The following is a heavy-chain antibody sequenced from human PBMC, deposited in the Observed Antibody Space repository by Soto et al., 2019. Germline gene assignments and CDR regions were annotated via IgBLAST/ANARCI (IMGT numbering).Heavy chain of an antibody. J-gene: IGHJ5*01. V-gene: IGHV4-31*03. CDR1: GASITNNGYS. D-gene: IGHD6-19*01. Sequence: SETLSLTCTVSGASITNNGYSWSWIRQHPVKGLEWIGSRNNRDDTYYNPSLKTRVTISLDTSKNQFTLSLISVTATDTALYFCARGGSGWKALNWFESWGQGTLVTVSS. CDR3: ARGGSGWKALNWFES. CDR2: RNNRDDT.